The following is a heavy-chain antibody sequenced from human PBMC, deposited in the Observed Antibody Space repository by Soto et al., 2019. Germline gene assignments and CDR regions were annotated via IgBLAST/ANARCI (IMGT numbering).Heavy chain of an antibody. Sequence: QVQLVESGGGVVQPGRSLRLSCAASGFTFSSYGMHWVRQAPGKGLEWVAVISYDGSNKYYADSVKGRFTISRDNSKNTLYLQMNSLRAEDTAVYYCAKSKLPGATGGYYGMDVWGQGTTVTVSS. V-gene: IGHV3-30*18. D-gene: IGHD4-4*01. J-gene: IGHJ6*02. CDR1: GFTFSSYG. CDR3: AKSKLPGATGGYYGMDV. CDR2: ISYDGSNK.